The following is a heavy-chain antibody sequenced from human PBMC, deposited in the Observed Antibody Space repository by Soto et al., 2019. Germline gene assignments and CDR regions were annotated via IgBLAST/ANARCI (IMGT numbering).Heavy chain of an antibody. CDR3: ARHSGSYYFDY. J-gene: IGHJ4*02. V-gene: IGHV4-38-2*01. Sequence: PSETLSLTWAVSGYSISSGYYWGWIRQPPGKGLEWIGSIYHSGSTYYNPSLKSRVTISVYTSKNQFSLKLSSVTAADTAVYYCARHSGSYYFDYWGQGTLVTVSS. D-gene: IGHD1-26*01. CDR1: GYSISSGYY. CDR2: IYHSGST.